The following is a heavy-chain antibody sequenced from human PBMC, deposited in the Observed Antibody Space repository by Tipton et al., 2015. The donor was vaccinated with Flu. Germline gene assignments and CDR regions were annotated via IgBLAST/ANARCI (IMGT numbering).Heavy chain of an antibody. D-gene: IGHD6-25*01. J-gene: IGHJ4*02. V-gene: IGHV6-1*01. CDR2: TYYRSKWFY. CDR1: GDSVSSNSSS. Sequence: GLVKPSQTLSLTCAISGDSVSSNSSSWNWIRQSPSRGLAWLAKTYYRSKWFYEYAVSVKSRITINPDTSSNHFSLHLNSVTPEDTAVYYCVRLSGNGWLDSWSQGTLVTVSS. CDR3: VRLSGNGWLDS.